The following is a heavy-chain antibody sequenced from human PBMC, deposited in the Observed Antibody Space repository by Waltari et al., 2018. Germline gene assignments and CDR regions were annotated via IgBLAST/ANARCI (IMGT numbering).Heavy chain of an antibody. Sequence: EVQLLESGGGLVQPGGSLRLSCAASGFTFSSDDMNWVRQAPGRCLSWVSLFTNRARSTYPDDAVKGSFTISRDNAKNMLDRQVNSLRAEDTAVYYCARRPCRDGNCYMDHWGQGTLVTVSS. CDR2: FTNRARST. V-gene: IGHV3-23*03. CDR3: ARRPCRDGNCYMDH. J-gene: IGHJ4*02. D-gene: IGHD2-15*01. CDR1: GFTFSSDD.